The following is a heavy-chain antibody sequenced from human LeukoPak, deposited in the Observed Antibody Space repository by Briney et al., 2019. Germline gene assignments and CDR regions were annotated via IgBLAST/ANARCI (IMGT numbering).Heavy chain of an antibody. CDR3: ARGSYSSSSLGDAFDI. V-gene: IGHV4-34*01. J-gene: IGHJ3*02. Sequence: PSETLSLTCTVSGGSISGYYWSWIRQPPGKGLEWIGEINHSGSTNYNPSLKSRVTISVDTSKNQFSLKLSSVTAADTAVYYCARGSYSSSSLGDAFDIWGQGTMVTVSS. CDR1: GGSISGYY. D-gene: IGHD6-6*01. CDR2: INHSGST.